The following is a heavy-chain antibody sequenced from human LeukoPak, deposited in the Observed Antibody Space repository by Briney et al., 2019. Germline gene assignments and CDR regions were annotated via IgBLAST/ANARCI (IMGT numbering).Heavy chain of an antibody. CDR2: IYTSGST. J-gene: IGHJ6*03. V-gene: IGHV4-61*02. CDR1: GGSISSGSYY. D-gene: IGHD5-18*01. Sequence: SETLSLTCTVSGGSISSGSYYWSWIRQPAVKGLEWIGRIYTSGSTNYNPSLKSRVTISVDTSKNQFSLKLSSVTAADTAVYYCARVGRYSYGYYYYYYYMDVWGKGTTVTISS. CDR3: ARVGRYSYGYYYYYYYMDV.